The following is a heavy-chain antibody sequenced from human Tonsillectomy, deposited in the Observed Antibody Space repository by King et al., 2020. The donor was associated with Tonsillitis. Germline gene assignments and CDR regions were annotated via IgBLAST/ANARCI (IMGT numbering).Heavy chain of an antibody. CDR3: AREGGLKFGGVIVVDAFDI. CDR2: ISSSGSTT. V-gene: IGHV3-48*01. J-gene: IGHJ3*02. Sequence: VQLVESGGGWVQPGGSLRLSCEASGFTLRSYSMNWIRQAPGKGLEWISYISSSGSTTYYADSVKGRFTLSRDIAKNSVYLHMNSLRGEDTALYYFAREGGLKFGGVIVVDAFDIWGQGTRVSVSP. CDR1: GFTLRSYS. D-gene: IGHD3-16*02.